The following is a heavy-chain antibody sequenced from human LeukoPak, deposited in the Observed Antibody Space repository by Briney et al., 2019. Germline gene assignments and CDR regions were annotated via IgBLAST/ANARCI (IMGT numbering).Heavy chain of an antibody. D-gene: IGHD1-1*01. CDR3: GRDRHWNQGNFDY. V-gene: IGHV1-2*02. CDR1: GYTFTDYF. Sequence: ASLKVSCKASGYTFTDYFLDWVRQAPGQGLEWMGWINPNNGGTNSAQKFQGRVTMTRDTSIGTAYMELNRLTYDDTAVYYCGRDRHWNQGNFDYWGQGTLVTVSS. J-gene: IGHJ4*02. CDR2: INPNNGGT.